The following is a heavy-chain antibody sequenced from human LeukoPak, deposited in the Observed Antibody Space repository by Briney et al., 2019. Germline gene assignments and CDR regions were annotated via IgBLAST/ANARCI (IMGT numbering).Heavy chain of an antibody. Sequence: GGSLRLSCTVSGFTFSRWSMHRIRQAPGKGLEWVAIISSDGSKIYYADSLEGRFTISRDNSKDTLYLQMNNLRPEDTAISYCVKHLQRLVEYWGQGTLVTVAS. CDR1: GFTFSRWS. J-gene: IGHJ4*02. V-gene: IGHV3-30*18. D-gene: IGHD6-13*01. CDR2: ISSDGSKI. CDR3: VKHLQRLVEY.